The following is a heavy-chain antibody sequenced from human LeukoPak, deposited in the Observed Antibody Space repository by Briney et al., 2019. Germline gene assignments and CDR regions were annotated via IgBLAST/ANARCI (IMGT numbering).Heavy chain of an antibody. V-gene: IGHV3-23*01. CDR3: AKTLGIAATHPSN. CDR2: IFGSGTT. J-gene: IGHJ4*02. D-gene: IGHD6-25*01. CDR1: GFTFSSYV. Sequence: GGSLRLSCAASGFTFSSYVLSWVRQAPGKGLEWVSGIFGSGTTYYTDPVKGQFTISRDNSNNTLYLQMSSLRAEDTAIYYCAKTLGIAATHPSNWGQGTLVTVSS.